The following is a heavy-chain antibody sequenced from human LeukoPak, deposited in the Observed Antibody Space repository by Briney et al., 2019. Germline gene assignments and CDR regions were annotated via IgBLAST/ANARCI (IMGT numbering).Heavy chain of an antibody. Sequence: GGSLRLSCVASGFAFNIYSMNWVRQAPGKGLEWVSFISSSSGYIYYADSVKGRFTISRDNAKNSLYLQVNSLRAEDTAVYFFARVLGRYQMLGSPYSWGQGTLVTVSS. CDR2: ISSSSGYI. CDR1: GFAFNIYS. CDR3: ARVLGRYQMLGSPYS. V-gene: IGHV3-21*01. J-gene: IGHJ4*02. D-gene: IGHD2-2*01.